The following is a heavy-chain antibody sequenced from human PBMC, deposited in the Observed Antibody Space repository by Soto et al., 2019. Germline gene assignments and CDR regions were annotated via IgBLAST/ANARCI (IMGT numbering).Heavy chain of an antibody. V-gene: IGHV1-69*13. CDR2: IIPIFGTA. CDR1: GGTFSSYA. D-gene: IGHD3-3*01. CDR3: ARVRRYYDFWRGYYDY. J-gene: IGHJ4*02. Sequence: GASVKVSCKASGGTFSSYAISWVRQAPGQGLEWMGGIIPIFGTANYAQKFQGRVTITADESTSTAYMELSSLRSEDTAVYYCARVRRYYDFWRGYYDYWGQGTLVTVSS.